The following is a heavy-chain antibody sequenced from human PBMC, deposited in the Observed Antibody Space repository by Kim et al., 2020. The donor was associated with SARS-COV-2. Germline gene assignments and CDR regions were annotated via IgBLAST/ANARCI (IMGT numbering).Heavy chain of an antibody. CDR1: GFTFSNYA. CDR2: ISGSGGST. Sequence: GGSLRLSCAVSGFTFSNYAMSWVRQAPGKGLEWVSAISGSGGSTYYADSVKGRFTISRDNSKNTLYLQMNSLIAEDTAVYYCANRDNGWYALDYWGQGTLVTVSS. D-gene: IGHD6-19*01. V-gene: IGHV3-23*01. CDR3: ANRDNGWYALDY. J-gene: IGHJ4*02.